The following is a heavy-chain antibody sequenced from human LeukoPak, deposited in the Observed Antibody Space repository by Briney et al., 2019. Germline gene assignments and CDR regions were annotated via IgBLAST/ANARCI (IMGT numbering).Heavy chain of an antibody. CDR1: GYTFTSYY. CDR2: INPSGGST. J-gene: IGHJ6*02. V-gene: IGHV1-46*01. Sequence: ASVKVSCKASGYTFTSYYMHWVRQAPGQGLEWMGIINPSGGSTSYAQKFQGRVTMTRDTSTSTVYMELSSLRSEDTAVYYCARDRGLEREYYGMDVWGQGTTVTVSS. CDR3: ARDRGLEREYYGMDV. D-gene: IGHD1-1*01.